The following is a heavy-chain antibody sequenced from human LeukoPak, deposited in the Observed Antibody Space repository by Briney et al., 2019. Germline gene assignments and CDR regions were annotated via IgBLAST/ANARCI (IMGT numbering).Heavy chain of an antibody. J-gene: IGHJ4*02. CDR3: ARDNDFWSGYPRYYFDH. CDR2: ISSSSSYI. Sequence: GGSLRLSCAASGFTFSSYSMNWVRQAPGKGLEWVSPISSSSSYIYYADSVKARFTISRDNAKSSLYLQMNSLRAEDTAVYYCARDNDFWSGYPRYYFDHWGQGTLVTVSS. V-gene: IGHV3-21*01. CDR1: GFTFSSYS. D-gene: IGHD3-3*01.